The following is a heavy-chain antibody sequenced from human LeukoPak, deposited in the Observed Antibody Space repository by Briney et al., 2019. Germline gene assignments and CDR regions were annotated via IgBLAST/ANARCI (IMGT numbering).Heavy chain of an antibody. CDR1: GFTFSGSA. Sequence: GGSLKLSCAASGFTFSGSAMHWVRQASGKGLEWVGRIRSKANSYATAYAASVKGRFTISRDDSKNTAYLQMNSLKTEDTAVYYCTRPSYSSGWYYYYGMDVWGQGTTVTVSS. CDR2: IRSKANSYAT. V-gene: IGHV3-73*01. CDR3: TRPSYSSGWYYYYGMDV. J-gene: IGHJ6*02. D-gene: IGHD6-19*01.